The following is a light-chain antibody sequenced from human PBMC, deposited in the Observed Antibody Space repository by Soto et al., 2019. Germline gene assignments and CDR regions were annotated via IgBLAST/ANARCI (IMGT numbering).Light chain of an antibody. CDR2: EVS. J-gene: IGLJ3*02. CDR3: SSYTSSNTGV. Sequence: QSALTQPASVSGSPGQSITISCTGTSSDVGGYNYVSWYQQHPGKAPKLMIYEVSNRHSGVSDRFSGSKSDNTASLTISGLQAEDEADYYCSSYTSSNTGVFGGGTKLTVL. V-gene: IGLV2-14*01. CDR1: SSDVGGYNY.